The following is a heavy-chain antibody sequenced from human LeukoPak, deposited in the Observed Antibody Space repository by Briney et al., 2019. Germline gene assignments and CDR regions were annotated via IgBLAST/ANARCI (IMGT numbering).Heavy chain of an antibody. CDR2: ISYDGSNK. V-gene: IGHV3-30-3*01. D-gene: IGHD3-10*01. J-gene: IGHJ4*02. Sequence: GRSLRLSWAVLGFTLSRYHMCWVRQAPGQGLEWVAVISYDGSNKYYADSVKGRFTISRDNSKNTMFLQMSNLSAEDTAVYYCVREAYYGSGTYLDYRGQGTLVTVSS. CDR1: GFTLSRYH. CDR3: VREAYYGSGTYLDY.